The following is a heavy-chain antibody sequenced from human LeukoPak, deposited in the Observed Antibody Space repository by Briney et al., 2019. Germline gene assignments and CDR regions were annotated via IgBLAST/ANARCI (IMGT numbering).Heavy chain of an antibody. Sequence: PGGSLRLSCAASGFTFSSYGMHWVRQAPGKGLEWVAFIRYDGSNKYYADSVKGRFTISRDNSKNTRYLQMNSLRAEDTAVYYCAILMTTVTHFDYWGQGTLVTVSS. CDR1: GFTFSSYG. V-gene: IGHV3-30*02. CDR2: IRYDGSNK. CDR3: AILMTTVTHFDY. D-gene: IGHD4-17*01. J-gene: IGHJ4*02.